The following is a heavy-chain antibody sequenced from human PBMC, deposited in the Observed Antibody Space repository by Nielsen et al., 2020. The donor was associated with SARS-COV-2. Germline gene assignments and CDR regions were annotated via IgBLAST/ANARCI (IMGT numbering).Heavy chain of an antibody. J-gene: IGHJ4*02. CDR3: ASFDYFDY. V-gene: IGHV3-23*03. Sequence: GESLKISCAASGFIFSSYAMSWVRQAPGKGLEWVSVIYSGGSSTYYADSVKGRFTISRDNSKNTLYMQMNSLRAEDTAVYYCASFDYFDYWGQGTLVTVSS. CDR2: IYSGGSST. CDR1: GFIFSSYA. D-gene: IGHD3-9*01.